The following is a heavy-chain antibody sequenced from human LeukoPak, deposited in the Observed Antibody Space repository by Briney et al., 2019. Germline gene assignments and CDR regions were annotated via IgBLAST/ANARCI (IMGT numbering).Heavy chain of an antibody. V-gene: IGHV3-48*03. Sequence: GGSLRLSCAASGFTFSSYEMNWVRQAPGKGLEWVSYISSSGTTIYYADSVKGRFTISRDNSKNTLYLQMNSLRAEDTAVYYCAKGGPRIHDYYYYMDVWGKGTTVTVSS. D-gene: IGHD5-18*01. J-gene: IGHJ6*03. CDR1: GFTFSSYE. CDR3: AKGGPRIHDYYYYMDV. CDR2: ISSSGTTI.